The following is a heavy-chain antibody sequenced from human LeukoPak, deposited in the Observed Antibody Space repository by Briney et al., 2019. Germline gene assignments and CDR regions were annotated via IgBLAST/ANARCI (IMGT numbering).Heavy chain of an antibody. CDR2: INHSGST. Sequence: SETLSLTCAVYGGSFSGYYWSWIRQPPGKGLEWIGEINHSGSTNYNPSLKSRVTISVDTSKNQISLKLSSVTAADTAVYYCARAGYDSSGYSTYYFDYWGQGTLVTVSS. CDR3: ARAGYDSSGYSTYYFDY. J-gene: IGHJ4*02. D-gene: IGHD3-22*01. V-gene: IGHV4-34*09. CDR1: GGSFSGYY.